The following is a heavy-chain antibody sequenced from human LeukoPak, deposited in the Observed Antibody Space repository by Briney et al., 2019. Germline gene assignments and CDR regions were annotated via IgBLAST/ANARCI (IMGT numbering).Heavy chain of an antibody. CDR3: ARFFWRNWFDP. J-gene: IGHJ5*02. D-gene: IGHD3-3*01. CDR1: GFTFSSYS. Sequence: GSLRLSCAASGFTFSSYSMNWVRQAPGKGLEWVSSISSSSSYIYHADSVKGRFTISRDNAKNSLYLQMNSLRAEDTAVYYCARFFWRNWFDPWGQGTLVTVSS. CDR2: ISSSSSYI. V-gene: IGHV3-21*01.